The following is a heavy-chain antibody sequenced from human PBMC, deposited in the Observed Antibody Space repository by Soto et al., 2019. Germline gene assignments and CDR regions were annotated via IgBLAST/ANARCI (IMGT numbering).Heavy chain of an antibody. V-gene: IGHV1-46*01. CDR2: IDPSGGST. CDR1: GYTFTSYY. CDR3: ARLLGYCSGGSCYSYYYYGMDV. J-gene: IGHJ6*02. D-gene: IGHD2-15*01. Sequence: GASVKVSCKASGYTFTSYYMHWVRQAPGQGLEWMGIIDPSGGSTSYAQKFQGRVTMTRDTSTSTVYMELSSLRSEDTAVYYCARLLGYCSGGSCYSYYYYGMDVWGQGTTVTVSS.